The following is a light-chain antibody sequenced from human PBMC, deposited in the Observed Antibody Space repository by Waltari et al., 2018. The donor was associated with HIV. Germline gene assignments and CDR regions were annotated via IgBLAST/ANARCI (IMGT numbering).Light chain of an antibody. J-gene: IGKJ1*01. CDR2: GAS. CDR1: QSVSSSY. V-gene: IGKV3-20*01. Sequence: EIVLTQSPGTLSLSPGARANLSCRASQSVSSSYLAWYQQKPGQAPRLLIYGASSRATGIPDRFSGSGSGTDFTLTISRLEPEDFAVYYCQQYGSSRWTFGQGTKVEIK. CDR3: QQYGSSRWT.